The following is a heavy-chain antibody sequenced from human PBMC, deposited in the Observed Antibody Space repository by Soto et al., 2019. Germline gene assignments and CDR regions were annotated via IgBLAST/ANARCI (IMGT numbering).Heavy chain of an antibody. Sequence: SETLSLTCAVYGGSFSGYYWSWIRQPPGKGLEWIGEINHSGSTNHNPPLKSRVTISVDTSKNQFSLKLSSVTAADTAVYYCAIAFYYDSSGDYGMDVWGQGTTVTISS. D-gene: IGHD3-22*01. J-gene: IGHJ6*02. CDR2: INHSGST. V-gene: IGHV4-34*01. CDR1: GGSFSGYY. CDR3: AIAFYYDSSGDYGMDV.